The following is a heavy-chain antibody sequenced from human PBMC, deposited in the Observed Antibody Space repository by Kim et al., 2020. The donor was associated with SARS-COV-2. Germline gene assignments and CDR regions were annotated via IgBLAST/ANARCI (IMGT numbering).Heavy chain of an antibody. V-gene: IGHV4-4*02. J-gene: IGHJ5*02. CDR2: IYHSGST. D-gene: IGHD3-9*01. CDR3: ARVRGLRYYDWLVNWFDP. Sequence: SETLSLTCAVSGGSISSSNWWSWGRQPPGKGLWGVEKIYHSGSTNYNPSLKSRVTISVDNSKNQLSLKLSSVTAADTAVYYCARVRGLRYYDWLVNWFDPWCQGNVVTVSS. CDR1: GGSISSSNW.